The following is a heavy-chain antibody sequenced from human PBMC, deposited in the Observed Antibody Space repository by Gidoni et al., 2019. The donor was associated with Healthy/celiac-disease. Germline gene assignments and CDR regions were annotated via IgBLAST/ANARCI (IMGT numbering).Heavy chain of an antibody. Sequence: QVQLQESGPGLVKPSETLSLTCTVSGGSISSYYRSWIRQPPAKGLEWIGYIYYSGSTNYNPSLKSRVTISVDTSKNQFSLKLSSVTAADTAVYYCARVDCSGGSCFHYNWFDPWGQGTLVTVSS. CDR3: ARVDCSGGSCFHYNWFDP. CDR2: IYYSGST. V-gene: IGHV4-59*01. D-gene: IGHD2-15*01. CDR1: GGSISSYY. J-gene: IGHJ5*02.